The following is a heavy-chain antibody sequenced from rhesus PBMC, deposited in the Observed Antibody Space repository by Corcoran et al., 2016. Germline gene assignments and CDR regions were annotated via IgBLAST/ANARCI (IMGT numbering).Heavy chain of an antibody. CDR1: GFTFSSYG. Sequence: EVQLVESGGGLVQPGGSLRLSCAASGFTFSSYGMSWVRQAPGKGLEWVSYISNGGCTTYSADSVKGRFTITRDNSKNTLSLQMNSLRAEDTAVYYCAKVSDSGYMYFDYWGQGVLVTVSS. CDR2: ISNGGCTT. CDR3: AKVSDSGYMYFDY. V-gene: IGHV3S5*01. D-gene: IGHD3-28*01. J-gene: IGHJ4*01.